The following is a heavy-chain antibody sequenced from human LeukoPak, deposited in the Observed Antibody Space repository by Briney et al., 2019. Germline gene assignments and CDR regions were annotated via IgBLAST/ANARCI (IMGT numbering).Heavy chain of an antibody. Sequence: PGGSLRLSCAAPGFTFSAYYISWIRQAPGKGLGWGSYISIIVSTIYYADTVRGRFTISTDNTKNSLYLQINSLTAEDTAVYYCARSYSSAWHYYYGMDGWGQGTTVTVSS. J-gene: IGHJ6*02. CDR3: ARSYSSAWHYYYGMDG. V-gene: IGHV3-11*01. CDR2: ISIIVSTI. D-gene: IGHD6-19*01. CDR1: GFTFSAYY.